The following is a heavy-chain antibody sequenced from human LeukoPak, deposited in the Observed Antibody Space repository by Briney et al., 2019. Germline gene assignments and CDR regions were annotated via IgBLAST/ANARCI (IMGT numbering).Heavy chain of an antibody. D-gene: IGHD3-10*01. CDR2: INPNSGDT. Sequence: GASVKVSCKASGYTFTSYYIHWVRQAPGQGLEWMGWINPNSGDTNYSQKFRAWVTMTRDTSISTAYMELSRLRSDDTAVYYCARAHGSGSYYQGLDAFDIWGQGTMVTVSS. CDR3: ARAHGSGSYYQGLDAFDI. V-gene: IGHV1-2*04. J-gene: IGHJ3*02. CDR1: GYTFTSYY.